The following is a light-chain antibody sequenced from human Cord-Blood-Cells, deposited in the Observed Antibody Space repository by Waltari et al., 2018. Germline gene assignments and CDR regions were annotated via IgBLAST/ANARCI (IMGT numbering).Light chain of an antibody. J-gene: IGKJ2*03. CDR1: QSVSSK. CDR3: QQYNNWPYS. V-gene: IGKV3-15*01. CDR2: GAS. Sequence: IVMTQSPATLSVSPCEGATRSCRASQSVSSKLAWYQQKPGQAPRLLIYGASTMASGIPARFSGSGSGTEFTLTISSLQSEDFAVYYCQQYNNWPYSFGQGTKLEIK.